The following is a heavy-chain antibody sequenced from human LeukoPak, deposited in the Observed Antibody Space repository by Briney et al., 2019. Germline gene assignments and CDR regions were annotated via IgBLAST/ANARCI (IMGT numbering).Heavy chain of an antibody. J-gene: IGHJ3*02. CDR3: AHSGYSNIFGNTFHI. CDR2: IYWDDDK. D-gene: IGHD3-3*01. V-gene: IGHV2-5*02. CDR1: GFSLSTSGVG. Sequence: SGPTLVNPPQPLTLTCTFSGFSLSTSGVGGGWIRQPPVKALEWLALIYWDDDKRYSPSLKSRLTITKDTSKNQVVLTMTNMDPVDTATYYCAHSGYSNIFGNTFHIWGQGTMVTVSS.